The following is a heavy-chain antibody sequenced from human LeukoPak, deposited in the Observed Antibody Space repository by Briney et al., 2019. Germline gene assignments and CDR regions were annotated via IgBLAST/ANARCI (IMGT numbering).Heavy chain of an antibody. J-gene: IGHJ4*02. CDR2: SYYTGRT. D-gene: IGHD4-11*01. V-gene: IGHV4-39*07. CDR1: GDSVSRSGHY. CDR3: ARARSDYNEDFDY. Sequence: SETLSLTCTVSGDSVSRSGHYWGWIRQPPGKGLEWIGSSYYTGRTYYNPSLKSRVTISVDTSKNQFSLKVTSVSAADTAVYYCARARSDYNEDFDYWGQGTLVAVSS.